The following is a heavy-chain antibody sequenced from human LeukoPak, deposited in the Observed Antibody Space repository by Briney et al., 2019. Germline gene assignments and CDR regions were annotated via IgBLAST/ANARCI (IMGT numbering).Heavy chain of an antibody. Sequence: NPSETLSLTCTVSGNSISSDYYWGWIRQPPGKGLEWIGSIYHSGSTYYNPSLKSRVTISVDTSKNQFSLKLSSVTAADTAVYYCARVLRLDYGDHYFDCWGQGTLVTVSS. V-gene: IGHV4-38-2*02. CDR3: ARVLRLDYGDHYFDC. J-gene: IGHJ4*02. CDR2: IYHSGST. D-gene: IGHD4-17*01. CDR1: GNSISSDYY.